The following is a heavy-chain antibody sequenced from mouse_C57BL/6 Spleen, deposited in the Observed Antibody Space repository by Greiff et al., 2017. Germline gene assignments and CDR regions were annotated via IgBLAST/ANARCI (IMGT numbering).Heavy chain of an antibody. V-gene: IGHV5-17*01. J-gene: IGHJ1*03. CDR1: GFTFSDYG. Sequence: EVKLVESGGGLVKPGGSLKLSCAASGFTFSDYGMHWVRQAPEKGLEWVAYISSGSSTIYYADTVKGRFTISRDNAKNTLFLQMTSLRSEDTAMYYCARHYGRSYWYFDVWGTGTTVTVSS. CDR3: ARHYGRSYWYFDV. D-gene: IGHD1-1*02. CDR2: ISSGSSTI.